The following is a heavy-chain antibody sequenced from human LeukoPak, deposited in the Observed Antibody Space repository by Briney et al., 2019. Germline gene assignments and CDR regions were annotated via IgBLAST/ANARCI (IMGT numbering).Heavy chain of an antibody. Sequence: GGSLRLSCAASGFTFSSYAMSWVRQAPGKGLEWVSAISGSGGSTYYADSVKGRFTISRDNSKNTLYLQMNSLRAEDTAVYYCTNVYCSSTSCDHGGLYFDYWGQGTLVTVSS. CDR2: ISGSGGST. J-gene: IGHJ4*02. V-gene: IGHV3-23*01. CDR1: GFTFSSYA. CDR3: TNVYCSSTSCDHGGLYFDY. D-gene: IGHD2-2*01.